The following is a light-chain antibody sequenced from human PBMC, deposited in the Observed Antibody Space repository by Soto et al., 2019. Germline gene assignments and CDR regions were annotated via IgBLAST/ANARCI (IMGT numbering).Light chain of an antibody. CDR2: DVR. V-gene: IGLV2-14*03. Sequence: QSALAQPASVSGSPGQSITISCTGSSSDIGGYNYVSWYQQHPGKAPKLLIFDVRDRPSGVSDRFSGSKSVNTASLTISGLQAVDEADYYCFSYTNSSLNWVFGGGTKLTVL. CDR3: FSYTNSSLNWV. J-gene: IGLJ3*02. CDR1: SSDIGGYNY.